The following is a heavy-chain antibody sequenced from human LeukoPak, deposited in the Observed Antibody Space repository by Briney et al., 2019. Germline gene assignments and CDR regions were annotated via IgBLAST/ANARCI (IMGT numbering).Heavy chain of an antibody. D-gene: IGHD3-10*01. V-gene: IGHV3-30*02. J-gene: IGHJ3*02. Sequence: GGCLRLSCVASGFTFNDHGMHWVRQAPGKGLEWLAFIRYDGTDESYGASVRGRLTISRDDSLNTVYLQMDSLGHDDTAVYYCARNRAFGTFDAFDMWGQGTMVTVSS. CDR3: ARNRAFGTFDAFDM. CDR1: GFTFNDHG. CDR2: IRYDGTDE.